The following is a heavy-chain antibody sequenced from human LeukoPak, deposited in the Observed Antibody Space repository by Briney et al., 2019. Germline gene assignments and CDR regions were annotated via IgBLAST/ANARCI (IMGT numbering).Heavy chain of an antibody. J-gene: IGHJ3*01. CDR1: GLTFVGYT. CDR2: VTSGSIYI. Sequence: GGSLRLXCEASGLTFVGYTMNWVRQTPGGGLEWVSSVTSGSIYIYYADSVKGRFTISRDSATNSLYLQMNSLRVEDTGVYYCAKEGDATAAAGMGGFDLWGQGTMVTVSS. CDR3: AKEGDATAAAGMGGFDL. D-gene: IGHD6-13*01. V-gene: IGHV3-21*01.